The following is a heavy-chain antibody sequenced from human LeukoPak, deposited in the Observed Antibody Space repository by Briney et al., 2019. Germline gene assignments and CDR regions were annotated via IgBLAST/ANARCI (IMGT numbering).Heavy chain of an antibody. V-gene: IGHV4-59*01. CDR1: GGSISSYY. J-gene: IGHJ5*02. D-gene: IGHD3-22*01. CDR3: ARIMYYYDSSGYYYGWFDP. Sequence: PSETLSLTCTVSGGSISSYYWSCIRQPPGKGLEWIGYIYYSGSTNYNPSLKSRVTISVDTSKNQFSLKLSSVTAADTAVYYCARIMYYYDSSGYYYGWFDPWGPGTLVTVSS. CDR2: IYYSGST.